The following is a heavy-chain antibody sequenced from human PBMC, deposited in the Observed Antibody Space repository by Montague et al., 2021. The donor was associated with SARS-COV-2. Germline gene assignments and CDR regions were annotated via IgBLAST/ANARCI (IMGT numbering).Heavy chain of an antibody. J-gene: IGHJ3*02. Sequence: SETLSLTCTVSGASVGSYDWGWIRQSPGKGLEWIGYIYSVGSTDYNPSLKSRATISRDTSKNQFSLKVRSVTAADTAVYYCARGTITADAFDIWGQGTTVTVSS. CDR2: IYSVGST. V-gene: IGHV4-59*02. CDR3: ARGTITADAFDI. CDR1: GASVGSYD. D-gene: IGHD1-14*01.